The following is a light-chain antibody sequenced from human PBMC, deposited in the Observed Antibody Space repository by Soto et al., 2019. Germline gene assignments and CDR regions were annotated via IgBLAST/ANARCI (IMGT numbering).Light chain of an antibody. J-gene: IGKJ1*01. CDR3: QQYNGT. V-gene: IGKV1-5*03. Sequence: DIQMTQSPSTLSASVRDRVTITCRASQSITDWLAWYQQKPGKAPKLLIYRASSLESGVPSRFSGSGYGAQFSLTISSLQPDDFATYYCQQYNGTFGQGTKVEI. CDR2: RAS. CDR1: QSITDW.